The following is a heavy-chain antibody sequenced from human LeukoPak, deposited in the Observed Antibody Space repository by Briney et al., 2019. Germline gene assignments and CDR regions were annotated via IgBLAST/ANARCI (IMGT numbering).Heavy chain of an antibody. CDR3: ARAPRGSGSYSDY. J-gene: IGHJ4*02. CDR1: GFTFSTYS. Sequence: PGGSLRLSCAASGFTFSTYSMIWVRQAPGKGLERVSYISSTSSYIYYADSVKGRFTISRDNAKNSLYLQMNSLRAEDTAVFYCARAPRGSGSYSDYRGQGTLVTVSS. CDR2: ISSTSSYI. D-gene: IGHD1-26*01. V-gene: IGHV3-21*01.